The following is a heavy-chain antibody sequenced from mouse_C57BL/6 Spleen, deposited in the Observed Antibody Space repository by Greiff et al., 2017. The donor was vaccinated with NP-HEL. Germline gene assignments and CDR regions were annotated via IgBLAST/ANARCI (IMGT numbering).Heavy chain of an antibody. D-gene: IGHD1-1*01. Sequence: EVQLQQSGPELVKPGASVKISCKASGYTFTDYYMNWVKQSHGKSLEWIGDINPNNGGTSYNQKFKGKATLTVDKSSSTAYMELRSLTSEDSAVYYCARWDYYGSRFFAYWGQGTLVTVSA. CDR3: ARWDYYGSRFFAY. V-gene: IGHV1-26*01. CDR2: INPNNGGT. CDR1: GYTFTDYY. J-gene: IGHJ3*01.